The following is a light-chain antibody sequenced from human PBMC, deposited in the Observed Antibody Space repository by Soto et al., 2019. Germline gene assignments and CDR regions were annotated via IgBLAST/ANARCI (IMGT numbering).Light chain of an antibody. CDR3: RSYTSGSALV. Sequence: QSVLTQPASVSGSPGQSITISCTGTSSDVGAYNYVSWYQQHPDKAPKLMIYEVSNRPSGVSNRFSGSKSGNTASLTISGLQAEDEADYYCRSYTSGSALVFGGGTKVTVL. J-gene: IGLJ2*01. CDR2: EVS. V-gene: IGLV2-14*03. CDR1: SSDVGAYNY.